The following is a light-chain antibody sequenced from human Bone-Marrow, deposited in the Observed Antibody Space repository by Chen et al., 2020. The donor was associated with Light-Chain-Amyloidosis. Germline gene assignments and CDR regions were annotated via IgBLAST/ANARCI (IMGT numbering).Light chain of an antibody. CDR2: EYS. V-gene: IGLV2-23*01. CDR3: CSYAGSSTWV. CDR1: SSDVGSYNL. Sequence: QSALTQXASVSGXPGQSLTISCTGTSSDVGSYNLVSWYHQHPGKAPKLMIYEYSKRSSGVSNXFSXSKSGNTASLTISGLQAEDEADYYCCSYAGSSTWVFGGGTNLTVL. J-gene: IGLJ3*02.